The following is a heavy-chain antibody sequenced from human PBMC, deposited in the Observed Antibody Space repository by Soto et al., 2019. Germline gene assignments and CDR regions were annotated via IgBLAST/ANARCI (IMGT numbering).Heavy chain of an antibody. CDR1: GFTFSGYG. J-gene: IGHJ4*02. CDR3: ARDGVGATTFFGYFDY. Sequence: QVQLVESGGGVVQPGRSLRLSCAASGFTFSGYGMHWVRQAPGKGLEWVAITRHDGSNTYYADSVRGRFTISRDNSKKTLYLQMDSLRAEDTAVYYCARDGVGATTFFGYFDYWGQGTLVTDSS. D-gene: IGHD1-26*01. CDR2: TRHDGSNT. V-gene: IGHV3-33*01.